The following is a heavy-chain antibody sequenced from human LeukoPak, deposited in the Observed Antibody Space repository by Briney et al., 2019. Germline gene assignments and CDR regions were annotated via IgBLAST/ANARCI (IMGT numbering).Heavy chain of an antibody. CDR3: AKVMTPETRFLEWLSTYYFDY. V-gene: IGHV3-23*01. CDR1: GFTFSNYA. Sequence: PGGSPRLSCDASGFTFSNYAMSWVRQAPGKGLEWVSAISGSGGSTYYADSVKGRFTISRDNSKNTLYLQMNSLRAEDTAVYYCAKVMTPETRFLEWLSTYYFDYWGQGTLVTVSS. CDR2: ISGSGGST. J-gene: IGHJ4*02. D-gene: IGHD3-3*01.